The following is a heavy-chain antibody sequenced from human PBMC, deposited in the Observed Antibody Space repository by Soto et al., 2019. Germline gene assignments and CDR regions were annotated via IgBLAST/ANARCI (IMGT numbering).Heavy chain of an antibody. Sequence: GASVKVSCKASGYTFTSYGISWVRQAPGQGLEWMGIIYPGDSDTRYSPSFQGQVTISADKSISTAYLQWSSLKASDTAMYYCARHSTDSFMDVWGKGTTVTVSS. CDR2: IYPGDSDT. D-gene: IGHD2-21*02. J-gene: IGHJ6*03. CDR1: GYTFTSYG. CDR3: ARHSTDSFMDV. V-gene: IGHV5-51*01.